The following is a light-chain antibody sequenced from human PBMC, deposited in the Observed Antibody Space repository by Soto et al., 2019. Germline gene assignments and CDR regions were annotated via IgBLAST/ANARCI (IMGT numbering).Light chain of an antibody. CDR1: QSVSSY. CDR2: DAS. CDR3: QQRSNWLFT. V-gene: IGKV3-11*01. J-gene: IGKJ3*01. Sequence: EIVLTQSPATLSLSPGERATLSCRASQSVSSYLAWYQQKPGQAPRLLIYDASNRATDIPASLNGSGSGTDFGRTIRSLRLGHFPDYCCQQRSNWLFTFGAGTKVYIK.